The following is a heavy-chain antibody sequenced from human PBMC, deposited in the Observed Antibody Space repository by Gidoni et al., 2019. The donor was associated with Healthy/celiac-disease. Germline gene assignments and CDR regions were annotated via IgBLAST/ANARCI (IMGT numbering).Heavy chain of an antibody. D-gene: IGHD3-22*01. Sequence: LPCAVSGFTFSSYSMNWVRQAPGKGLEWVSSISSTSSYIYYADSVKGRFTIYIDNAKNSLYLQMNSLGAEDAAVYYCAGAALGGYYYYSAFDIWGQGTMVTVPS. J-gene: IGHJ3*02. CDR1: GFTFSSYS. CDR2: ISSTSSYI. V-gene: IGHV3-21*01. CDR3: AGAALGGYYYYSAFDI.